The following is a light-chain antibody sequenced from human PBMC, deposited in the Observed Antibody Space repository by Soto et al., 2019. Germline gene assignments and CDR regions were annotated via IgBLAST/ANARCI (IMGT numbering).Light chain of an antibody. J-gene: IGKJ4*01. V-gene: IGKV3-20*01. CDR1: QSVSSSN. Sequence: DIVLTQSPGTLSLSPGERATLSCRASQSVSSSNFAWYQQKPGQAPRRLIYGASSRATGFPDRFSGSESGTDFALTISRLEPEDFAVYYCQQYGSPPLTFGGGTKLEIK. CDR3: QQYGSPPLT. CDR2: GAS.